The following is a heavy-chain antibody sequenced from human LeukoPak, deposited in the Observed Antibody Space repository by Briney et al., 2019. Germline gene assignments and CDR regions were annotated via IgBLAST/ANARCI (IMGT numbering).Heavy chain of an antibody. CDR3: ARGGHYDFWSGYPRGVFDY. CDR2: ISSNGGST. Sequence: GGSLRLSCAASGFTFSSYAMHWVRQAPGKGLEYVSAISSNGGSTDYANSVKGRFTISRDNSKNTLYLQMGSLRAEDTAVYYCARGGHYDFWSGYPRGVFDYWGQGALVTVSS. J-gene: IGHJ4*02. D-gene: IGHD3-3*01. CDR1: GFTFSSYA. V-gene: IGHV3-64*01.